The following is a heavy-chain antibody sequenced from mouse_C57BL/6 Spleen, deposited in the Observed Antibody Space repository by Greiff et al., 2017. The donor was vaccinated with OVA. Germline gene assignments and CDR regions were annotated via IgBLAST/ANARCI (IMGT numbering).Heavy chain of an antibody. D-gene: IGHD1-1*01. V-gene: IGHV10-3*01. CDR3: VREGTYYYGSSYGFAY. J-gene: IGHJ3*01. CDR2: IRSNSSNYAT. CDR1: GFTFTTYA. Sequence: VQLKESGGGLVQPKGSLKLSCAASGFTFTTYAMHWVRQAPGKGLEWVARIRSNSSNYATYYAVSVKDRFTISRADSQSMLYLQMSNLKSEDTAMYYCVREGTYYYGSSYGFAYWGQGTLVTVSA.